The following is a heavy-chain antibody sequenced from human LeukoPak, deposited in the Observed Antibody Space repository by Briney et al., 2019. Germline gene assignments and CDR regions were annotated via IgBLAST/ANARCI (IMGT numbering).Heavy chain of an antibody. CDR3: AKWSESSGAFDI. CDR1: GFTFSSYG. V-gene: IGHV3-30*02. J-gene: IGHJ3*02. Sequence: QSGGSLRRSCAASGFTFSSYGMHWVRQAPGKGLEWVAFIRYDGSNKYYADSVKGRFTISRDNSKNTLYLQMNSLRPEDTAVYYCAKWSESSGAFDIWGQGTMVTVSS. CDR2: IRYDGSNK.